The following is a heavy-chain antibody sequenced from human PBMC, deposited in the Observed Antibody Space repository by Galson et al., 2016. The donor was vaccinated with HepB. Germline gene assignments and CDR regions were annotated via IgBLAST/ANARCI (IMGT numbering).Heavy chain of an antibody. CDR2: TSTARGNT. CDR1: DYTFTNYG. V-gene: IGHV1-18*01. J-gene: IGHJ6*02. CDR3: VRGGLGV. D-gene: IGHD7-27*01. Sequence: SVKVSCKASDYTFTNYGISWVRQAPGQGLEWMGWTSTARGNTNYAQKFQDRLTMTTDTPTSTAYMELRSLRYDDTAVYYCVRGGLGVWGQGTTVTVSS.